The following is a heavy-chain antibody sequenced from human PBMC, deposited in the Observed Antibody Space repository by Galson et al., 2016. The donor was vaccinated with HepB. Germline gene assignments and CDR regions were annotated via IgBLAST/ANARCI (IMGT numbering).Heavy chain of an antibody. Sequence: SLRLSCAASGFTFSSYEMIWVRQASGRGLEWVSYISSSGSDIYYTESVRGRFTISRDNVDNSLYLQMNSLRAEDTAVYYCAKPNTAGPSSYFDFWGQGALVTVSS. CDR3: AKPNTAGPSSYFDF. CDR2: ISSSGSDI. D-gene: IGHD5-18*01. CDR1: GFTFSSYE. V-gene: IGHV3-48*03. J-gene: IGHJ4*02.